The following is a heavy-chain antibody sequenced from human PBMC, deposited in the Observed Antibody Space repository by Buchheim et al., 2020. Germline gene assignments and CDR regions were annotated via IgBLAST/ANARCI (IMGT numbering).Heavy chain of an antibody. CDR2: ISSSSGSI. CDR3: VADGN. Sequence: EVQLVESGGGLVQPGGSLRLSCAASGFTFSSYSVNWVRQAPGKGLEWISYISSSSGSIYYADSVKGRFTIFRDNAKSSLYLQMNSLIDADTAVYYCVADGNWGQGTL. V-gene: IGHV3-48*02. J-gene: IGHJ4*02. CDR1: GFTFSSYS.